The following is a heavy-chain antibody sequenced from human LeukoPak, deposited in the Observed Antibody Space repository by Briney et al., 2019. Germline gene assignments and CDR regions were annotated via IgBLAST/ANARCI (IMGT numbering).Heavy chain of an antibody. CDR3: ARDAVSLAAAGTSDY. Sequence: PGGSLRLSCAASGFTFSSYWMHWVRQAPGKGLEWVSYISSSSSSYTNYADSVKGRFTISRDNAKNSLYLQMNSLRAEDTAVYYCARDAVSLAAAGTSDYWGQGSLVTVSS. CDR1: GFTFSSYW. V-gene: IGHV3-11*05. D-gene: IGHD6-13*01. CDR2: ISSSSSSYT. J-gene: IGHJ4*02.